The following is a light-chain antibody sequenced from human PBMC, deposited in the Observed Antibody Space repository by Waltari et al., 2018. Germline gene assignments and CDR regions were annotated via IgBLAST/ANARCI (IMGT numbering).Light chain of an antibody. CDR3: AAWDDSLSGRV. V-gene: IGLV1-47*01. Sequence: QSVLTQPPPVSAAPGQKVTISCPGSSSNIGKNYVSWYQQLPGAAPNLPSYRNNQRPSGVPDRFSGSKSGTSASLASSGLRSEDEADYYCAAWDDSLSGRVFGGGTKVTVL. CDR1: SSNIGKNY. J-gene: IGLJ3*02. CDR2: RNN.